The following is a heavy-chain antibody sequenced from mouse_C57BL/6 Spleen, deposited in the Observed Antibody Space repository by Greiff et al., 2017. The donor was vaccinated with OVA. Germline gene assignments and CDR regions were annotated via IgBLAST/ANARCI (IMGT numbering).Heavy chain of an antibody. J-gene: IGHJ1*03. Sequence: EVQLQQSGPELVKPGASVKIPCKASGYTFTDYNMDWVKQSHGKSLEWIGDINPNNGGTIYNQKFKGKATLTVDKSSSTAYMELRSLTSEDTAVYYCARAGYYGSSFWCFDVWGTGTTVTVSS. V-gene: IGHV1-18*01. CDR2: INPNNGGT. CDR1: GYTFTDYN. D-gene: IGHD1-1*01. CDR3: ARAGYYGSSFWCFDV.